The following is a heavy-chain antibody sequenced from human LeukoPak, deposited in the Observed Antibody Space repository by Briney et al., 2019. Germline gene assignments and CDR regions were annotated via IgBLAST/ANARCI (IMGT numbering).Heavy chain of an antibody. Sequence: GGSLRLSCAASGFTFDSYAMSWVRQAPGKGLEWVSAVSRFGGTAYYADSAKGRFTISRDNSKNTVYLQMNSLRVEDMALYYCVKHVGSRWSNNRFDPWGQGTLVTVS. D-gene: IGHD6-13*01. V-gene: IGHV3-23*01. J-gene: IGHJ5*02. CDR1: GFTFDSYA. CDR3: VKHVGSRWSNNRFDP. CDR2: VSRFGGTA.